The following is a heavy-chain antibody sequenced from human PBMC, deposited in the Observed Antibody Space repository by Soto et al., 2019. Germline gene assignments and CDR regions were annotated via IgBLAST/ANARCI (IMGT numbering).Heavy chain of an antibody. CDR3: AKGGGGSTSNALDI. CDR2: IWYDGSNE. Sequence: GGSLRLSCAASGFAFSSYGMHWVRQAPGKGLEWVAIIWYDGSNEYYADSVKGRFTISRDNSKNALYLQMNSLRAEDTAVYYCAKGGGGSTSNALDIWGQGTMVTVSS. D-gene: IGHD1-26*01. V-gene: IGHV3-30*02. CDR1: GFAFSSYG. J-gene: IGHJ3*02.